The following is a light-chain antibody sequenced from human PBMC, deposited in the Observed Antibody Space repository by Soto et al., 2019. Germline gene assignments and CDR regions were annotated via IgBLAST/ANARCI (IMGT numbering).Light chain of an antibody. J-gene: IGLJ1*01. CDR2: EVN. V-gene: IGLV2-8*01. Sequence: QSALTQPASVSGSPGQSITISCTGTSSDVGEYNSVSWYQQHPGKAPKLIIYEVNKRPSGVPDRFSGSKSGNTASLTVSGLQAEDEADYYCSSYAGSSNVFGTGTKLTVL. CDR3: SSYAGSSNV. CDR1: SSDVGEYNS.